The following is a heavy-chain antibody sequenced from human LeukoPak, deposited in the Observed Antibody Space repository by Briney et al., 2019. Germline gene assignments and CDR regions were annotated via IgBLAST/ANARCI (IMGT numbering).Heavy chain of an antibody. D-gene: IGHD3-22*01. CDR3: ARDEYYYDSRGYSYYFDY. Sequence: SETLSLTCAVSGGSISSGGYSWSWIRQPPGKGLGWIGYIYHSGSTYYNPSLKSRVTISADTSKNQFSLKLSSVTAADTAVYYCARDEYYYDSRGYSYYFDYWGQGTLVTVSS. CDR2: IYHSGST. J-gene: IGHJ4*02. V-gene: IGHV4-30-2*01. CDR1: GGSISSGGYS.